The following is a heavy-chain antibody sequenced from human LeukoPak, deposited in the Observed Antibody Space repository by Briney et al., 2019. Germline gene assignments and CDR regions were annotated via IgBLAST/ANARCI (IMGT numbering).Heavy chain of an antibody. CDR3: ARDFGDSSEYFQH. D-gene: IGHD6-13*01. Sequence: GGSLGLSCAASGFIFSTYSMNWVRQSPGKGLEWVSSISGGSNYIYYADSVKGRFTISRDNAKNSLFLQMNSLRAEDTAVYYCARDFGDSSEYFQHWGQGTLVTVSS. CDR2: ISGGSNYI. V-gene: IGHV3-21*01. J-gene: IGHJ1*01. CDR1: GFIFSTYS.